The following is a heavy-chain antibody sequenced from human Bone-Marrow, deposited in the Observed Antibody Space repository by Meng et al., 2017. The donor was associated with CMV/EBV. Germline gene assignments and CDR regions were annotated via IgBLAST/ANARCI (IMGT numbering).Heavy chain of an antibody. D-gene: IGHD3-3*01. CDR2: IGTAGDT. V-gene: IGHV3-13*01. CDR1: GFTFSSYS. J-gene: IGHJ5*02. Sequence: GESLKISCAASGFTFSSYSMNWVRQAPGKGLEWVSAIGTAGDTYYPGSVKGRFTISRENAKNTLYLQMNSLRVEDTAVYYCAMVFWSGYSLDWFDPWGQGTLVTVSS. CDR3: AMVFWSGYSLDWFDP.